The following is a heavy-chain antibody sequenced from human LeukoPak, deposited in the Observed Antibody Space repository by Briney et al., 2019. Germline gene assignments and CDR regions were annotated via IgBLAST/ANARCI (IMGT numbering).Heavy chain of an antibody. D-gene: IGHD6-19*01. J-gene: IGHJ4*02. CDR2: FDPEDGET. CDR3: ATGLPLEQWLGIDY. CDR1: GYTLTELS. Sequence: ASVKVSCKVSGYTLTELSMHWVRQAPGKGLEWMGGFDPEDGETIYAQKFQGRVTMTEDTSTDTAYVELSSLRSEDTAVYYCATGLPLEQWLGIDYWGQGTLVTVSS. V-gene: IGHV1-24*01.